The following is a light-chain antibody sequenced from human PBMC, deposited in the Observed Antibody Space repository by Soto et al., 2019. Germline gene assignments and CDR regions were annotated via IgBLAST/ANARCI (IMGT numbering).Light chain of an antibody. CDR3: SSYTSKSSLI. V-gene: IGLV2-14*01. J-gene: IGLJ2*01. CDR2: EVR. Sequence: QSVRTQPASVSCSPGQSITISCAGTMRDVGAYNLVSWYQQHPGRAPQLIIYEVRNRPSGISFRFSGSKSGNTASLTISGLQAEDEADYYCSSYTSKSSLIFGGGTKVTVL. CDR1: MRDVGAYNL.